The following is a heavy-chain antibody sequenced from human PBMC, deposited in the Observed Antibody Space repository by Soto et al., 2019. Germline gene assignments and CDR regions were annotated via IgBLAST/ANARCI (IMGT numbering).Heavy chain of an antibody. Sequence: SETLSLACAVSGGSVSSNHGWASVRQPPGQGLEWIGEIYRTGSTNYNPSLKSRVTISLDKSENQFSLKVTSLTAADTAVDYCGRRYPGPSLDYPGQATWLTLPS. J-gene: IGHJ4*02. CDR2: IYRTGST. V-gene: IGHV4-4*02. CDR3: GRRYPGPSLDY. D-gene: IGHD1-1*01. CDR1: GGSVSSNHG.